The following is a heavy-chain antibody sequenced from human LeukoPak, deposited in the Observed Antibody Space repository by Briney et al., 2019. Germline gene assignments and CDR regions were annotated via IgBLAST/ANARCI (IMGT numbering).Heavy chain of an antibody. CDR1: GGSISSGGYS. D-gene: IGHD3-10*01. V-gene: IGHV4-30-4*07. CDR2: IYYSGST. Sequence: SETLSLTCAVSGGSISSGGYSWSWIRQPPGTGLEWIRYIYYSGSTYYNPSLKSRVTISVDTSKNQFSLKLSSVTAADTAVYYCARAAMVRAKDYYYCYIDFWGKGTTVTVSS. J-gene: IGHJ6*03. CDR3: ARAAMVRAKDYYYCYIDF.